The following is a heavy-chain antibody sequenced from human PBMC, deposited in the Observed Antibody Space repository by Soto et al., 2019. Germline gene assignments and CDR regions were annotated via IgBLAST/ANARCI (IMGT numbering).Heavy chain of an antibody. J-gene: IGHJ4*02. Sequence: GGSLRLSCAASGFTFSSYGMHWVRQAPGKGLEWVAVISYDGSNKYYADSVKGRFTISRDNSKNTLYLQMNSLRAEDTAVYYCAKPAFPYSGYDSHFDYWGQGTLVTVSS. CDR2: ISYDGSNK. V-gene: IGHV3-30*18. CDR3: AKPAFPYSGYDSHFDY. D-gene: IGHD5-12*01. CDR1: GFTFSSYG.